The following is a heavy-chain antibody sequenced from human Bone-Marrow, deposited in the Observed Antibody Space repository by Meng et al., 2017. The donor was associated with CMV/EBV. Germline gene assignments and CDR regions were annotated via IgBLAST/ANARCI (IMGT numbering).Heavy chain of an antibody. Sequence: GESLKISCAASGFTFSSYGMHWVRQAPGKGLEWVAFIRYDGSNKYYADSVKGRFTISRDNSKNTLYLQMNSLRAEDTAVYYCAKDYYYGSGSYYYFDYWGQGKLVTVYS. V-gene: IGHV3-30*02. CDR1: GFTFSSYG. J-gene: IGHJ4*02. CDR2: IRYDGSNK. D-gene: IGHD3-10*01. CDR3: AKDYYYGSGSYYYFDY.